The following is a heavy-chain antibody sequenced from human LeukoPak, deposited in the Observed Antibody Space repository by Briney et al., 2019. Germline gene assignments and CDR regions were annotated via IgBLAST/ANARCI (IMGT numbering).Heavy chain of an antibody. CDR1: GFTFSSYA. V-gene: IGHV3-21*01. J-gene: IGHJ4*02. CDR3: ARRVAARGIDY. CDR2: ISSSSSYI. Sequence: GGSLRLSWAASGFTFSSYAMNWVRQAPGKGLEWVSSISSSSSYIYYADSVKGRFTISRDNAKNSLYLQMNSLRAEDTAVYYCARRVAARGIDYWGQGTLVTVSS. D-gene: IGHD6-6*01.